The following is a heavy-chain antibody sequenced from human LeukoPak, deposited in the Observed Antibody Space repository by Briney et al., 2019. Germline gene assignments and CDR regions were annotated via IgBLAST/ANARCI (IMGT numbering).Heavy chain of an antibody. D-gene: IGHD4-23*01. Sequence: GGPLRLSCAASGFTFTACAMHWVRQAPGKGLEWVAYIRYDGSNKNYADSVKGRFAISRDNSKDMVYLQMNSLRPEDSAIYYCTRGDDYGANARLPKFNWFDPWGQGTLVTVSP. CDR1: GFTFTACA. J-gene: IGHJ5*02. CDR2: IRYDGSNK. CDR3: TRGDDYGANARLPKFNWFDP. V-gene: IGHV3-30*02.